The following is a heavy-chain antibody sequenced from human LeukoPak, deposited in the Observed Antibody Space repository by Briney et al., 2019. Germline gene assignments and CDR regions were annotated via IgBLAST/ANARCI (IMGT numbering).Heavy chain of an antibody. CDR2: ISAYNGNT. Sequence: ASVTVSCKASGYTFTSYGISWVRQAPAQGLEWMGWISAYNGNTNYAQNLQGRVTMTTDTSTSTAYMELRRLRSDDTAVYYCARVVVVPAATGIAAAGVNWFDHWGQGTLVTVSS. J-gene: IGHJ5*02. D-gene: IGHD2-2*01. CDR1: GYTFTSYG. CDR3: ARVVVVPAATGIAAAGVNWFDH. V-gene: IGHV1-18*04.